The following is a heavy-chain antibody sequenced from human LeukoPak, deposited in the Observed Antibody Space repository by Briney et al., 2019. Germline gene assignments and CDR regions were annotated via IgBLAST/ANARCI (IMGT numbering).Heavy chain of an antibody. CDR2: MNPDSGNS. CDR1: GNIFTNYD. J-gene: IGHJ4*02. V-gene: IGHV1-8*03. D-gene: IGHD3-22*01. CDR3: ARGANVDYDSSAIYYFDY. Sequence: ASVKVSCKASGNIFTNYDINWVRQAPGQGLEWMGWMNPDSGNSGYAQNFQGRVTFIRDTSISTAYMELSSLRSEDTAMYYCARGANVDYDSSAIYYFDYWGQGTLVTVSS.